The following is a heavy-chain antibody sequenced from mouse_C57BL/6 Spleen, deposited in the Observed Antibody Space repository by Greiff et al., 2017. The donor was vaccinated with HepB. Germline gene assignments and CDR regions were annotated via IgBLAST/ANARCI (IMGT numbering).Heavy chain of an antibody. CDR1: GYTFTSYW. Sequence: QVQLQQPGAEFVKPGASVKMSCKASGYTFTSYWITWVKQRPGQGLEWIGDIYPGSGSTNYNEKFKSMATLTEDTSSSTVYMQLSSLTSEDAAVYYCARYYYGSEGYYAMDYWGQGASVTVSS. CDR3: ARYYYGSEGYYAMDY. J-gene: IGHJ4*01. V-gene: IGHV1-55*01. CDR2: IYPGSGST. D-gene: IGHD1-1*01.